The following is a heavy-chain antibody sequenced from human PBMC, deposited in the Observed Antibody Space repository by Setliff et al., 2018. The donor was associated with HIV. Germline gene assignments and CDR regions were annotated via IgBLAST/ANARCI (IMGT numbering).Heavy chain of an antibody. D-gene: IGHD3-16*01. CDR2: MNPNSGGT. V-gene: IGHV1-2*02. CDR3: ATAGGRSWFDP. CDR1: GYTFTSYD. J-gene: IGHJ5*02. Sequence: GAAVKVSCKASGYTFTSYDINWVRQATGQGLEWMGWMNPNSGGTNYARKFKGRVTMTRDTSISTAYMELNSLRSDDTAVYYCATAGGRSWFDPWGPGTLVTVSS.